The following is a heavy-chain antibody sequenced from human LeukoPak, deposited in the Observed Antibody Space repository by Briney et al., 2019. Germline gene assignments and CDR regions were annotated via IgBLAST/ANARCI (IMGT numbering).Heavy chain of an antibody. CDR3: AGGGYDILTADWPWFDP. CDR2: IHYSGST. J-gene: IGHJ5*02. V-gene: IGHV4-59*01. Sequence: SETLSLTCTVSGGSISSYYWSWIRQPPGKGLEWIGYIHYSGSTKYNPSLKSRVTISVDTSKNQFSLKLSSVTAADTAVYYCAGGGYDILTADWPWFDPWGQGILVTVSS. D-gene: IGHD3-9*01. CDR1: GGSISSYY.